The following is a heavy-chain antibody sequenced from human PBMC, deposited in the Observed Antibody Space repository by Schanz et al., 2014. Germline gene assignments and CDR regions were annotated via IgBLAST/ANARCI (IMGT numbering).Heavy chain of an antibody. Sequence: EVQLVESGGGLIQPGGSLRLSCAASGYTVSSNYMSWVRQAPGKGLEWVSVIYNGGGGRTYYADSVKGRFTISSDNSKNTLYLQMDNLRPEDTALYYCYSTTWGMDVWGQGTTVTVSS. CDR2: IYNGGGGRT. V-gene: IGHV3-66*03. CDR1: GYTVSSNY. D-gene: IGHD2-2*01. CDR3: YSTTWGMDV. J-gene: IGHJ6*02.